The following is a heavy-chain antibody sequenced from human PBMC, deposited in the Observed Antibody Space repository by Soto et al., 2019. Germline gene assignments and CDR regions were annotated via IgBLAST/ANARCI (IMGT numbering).Heavy chain of an antibody. Sequence: GGSLRLSCAASGFAFNSYAMSWVRQAPGKGLECVSGISDSGSSTYYEDSVKGRFTISRDNSKSTLYLQMNSLRVEDTAIYYCAKETRIMIFGALIPQDDYYYGMDVWGRGTTVTVYS. CDR3: AKETRIMIFGALIPQDDYYYGMDV. V-gene: IGHV3-23*01. D-gene: IGHD3-3*01. CDR1: GFAFNSYA. CDR2: ISDSGSST. J-gene: IGHJ6*02.